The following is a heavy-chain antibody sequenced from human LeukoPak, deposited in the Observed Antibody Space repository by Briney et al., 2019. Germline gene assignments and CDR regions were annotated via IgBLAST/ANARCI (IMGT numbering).Heavy chain of an antibody. Sequence: GGSLRLSCAASGFTFSSYAMSWVRQAPGKGLEWVSAISGSGGSTYYADSVKGRFTISRDNSKNTLYLQMNSLRAEDTAVYYCARSSWGSYYPLFDYWGQGTLVTVSS. D-gene: IGHD3-10*01. CDR2: ISGSGGST. CDR1: GFTFSSYA. V-gene: IGHV3-23*01. J-gene: IGHJ4*02. CDR3: ARSSWGSYYPLFDY.